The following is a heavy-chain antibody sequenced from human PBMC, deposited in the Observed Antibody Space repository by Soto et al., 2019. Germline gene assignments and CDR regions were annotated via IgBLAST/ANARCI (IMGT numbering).Heavy chain of an antibody. V-gene: IGHV4-59*08. Sequence: SETLSLTCTVSGDSISTDYWSWIRQSPGKGLEWIGFIYYGGSTNYNPSLKSRVTISVDTPKNQFSLKLSSVTAADTAVYYCSRCQNLEPRFDYCGQLTLVPVSA. J-gene: IGHJ4*02. CDR3: SRCQNLEPRFDY. CDR1: GDSISTDY. D-gene: IGHD1-1*01. CDR2: IYYGGST.